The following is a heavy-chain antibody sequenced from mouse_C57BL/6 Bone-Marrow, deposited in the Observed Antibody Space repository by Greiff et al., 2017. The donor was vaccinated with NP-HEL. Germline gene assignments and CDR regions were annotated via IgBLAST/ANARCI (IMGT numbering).Heavy chain of an antibody. CDR2: IHPNSGST. D-gene: IGHD1-1*01. V-gene: IGHV1-64*01. Sequence: QVQLQQPGAELVKPGASVKLSCKASGYTFTSYWMHWVKQRPGQGLEWIGMIHPNSGSTNYNEKFKSKATLTVDKSSSTAYMPLSSLTSEDSAVYYCARDVWNYYAWYFDVWGTGTTVTVSS. CDR3: ARDVWNYYAWYFDV. J-gene: IGHJ1*03. CDR1: GYTFTSYW.